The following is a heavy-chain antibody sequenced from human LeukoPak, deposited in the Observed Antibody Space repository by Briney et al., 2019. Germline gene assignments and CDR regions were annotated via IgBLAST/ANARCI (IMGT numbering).Heavy chain of an antibody. CDR2: ISAYNGNT. Sequence: ASVKVSCKASGYTFTSYGISWVRQAPGQGLEWMGWISAYNGNTNYAQKLQGRVTMTTDTSTSTAYMELRSLRSDDTAVYYCARDLGLVATDWYFDYGGQGTLVTVSS. CDR1: GYTFTSYG. D-gene: IGHD5-12*01. V-gene: IGHV1-18*01. CDR3: ARDLGLVATDWYFDY. J-gene: IGHJ4*02.